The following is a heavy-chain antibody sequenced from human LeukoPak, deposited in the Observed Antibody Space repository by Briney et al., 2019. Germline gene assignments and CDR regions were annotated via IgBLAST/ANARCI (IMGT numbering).Heavy chain of an antibody. CDR3: KQKTAYEILTGYYNGGGGAFDI. V-gene: IGHV4-59*08. CDR1: GGSISSYY. Sequence: SETLSLTCTGSGGSISSYYWSWIRQPPGKGLEWIGYTYSSWSTNYNPSLKSRVSISVDSSKNQFFLKLSSVTAAETAVFFFKQKTAYEILTGYYNGGGGAFDIWGQGTMVTVSS. CDR2: TYSSWST. D-gene: IGHD3-9*01. J-gene: IGHJ3*02.